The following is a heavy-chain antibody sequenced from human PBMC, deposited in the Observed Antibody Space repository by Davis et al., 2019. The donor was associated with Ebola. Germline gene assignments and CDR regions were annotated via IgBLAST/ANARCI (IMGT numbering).Heavy chain of an antibody. V-gene: IGHV3-23*01. J-gene: IGHJ3*02. D-gene: IGHD3-22*01. CDR1: GFTFSSYA. CDR3: AKGAGYYDSSGYRHDAFDI. CDR2: ISGSGGST. Sequence: PGGSLRLSCAASGFTFSSYAMSWVRQAPGKGLEWVSAISGSGGSTYYADSVKGRFTISRDNSKNTLYLQMNSLRAEDTAVYYCAKGAGYYDSSGYRHDAFDIWGQGTMVTVSS.